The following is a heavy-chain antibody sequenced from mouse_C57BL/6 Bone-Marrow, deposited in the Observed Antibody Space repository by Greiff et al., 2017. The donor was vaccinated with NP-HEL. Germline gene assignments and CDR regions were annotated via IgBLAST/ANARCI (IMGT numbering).Heavy chain of an antibody. V-gene: IGHV5-9-1*02. Sequence: EVQLVESGEGLVKPGGSLKLSCAASGFTFSSYAMSWVRQTPEKRLEWVAYISSGGDYTYYADTVKGRFTISRDNARNTLYLQMSSLKSEDTAMYYCTRDYYGSSNYCDYWGQGTTLTVSS. CDR2: ISSGGDYT. J-gene: IGHJ2*01. D-gene: IGHD1-1*01. CDR3: TRDYYGSSNYCDY. CDR1: GFTFSSYA.